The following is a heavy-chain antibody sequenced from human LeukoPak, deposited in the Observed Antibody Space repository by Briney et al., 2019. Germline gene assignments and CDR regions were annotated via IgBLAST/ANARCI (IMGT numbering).Heavy chain of an antibody. D-gene: IGHD6-13*01. CDR2: IYYSGST. Sequence: SETLSLTCTVSGGSISSYYWSWIRQPPGKGLEWIGYIYYSGSTNYNPSLKSRVTISEDTSKNQFSLKLSSVTAADTAVYYCARRFIAAARGAFDIWGQGTMVTVSS. CDR3: ARRFIAAARGAFDI. V-gene: IGHV4-59*08. CDR1: GGSISSYY. J-gene: IGHJ3*02.